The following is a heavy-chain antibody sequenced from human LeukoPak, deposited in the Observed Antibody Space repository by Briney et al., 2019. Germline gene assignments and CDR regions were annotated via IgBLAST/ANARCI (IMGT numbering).Heavy chain of an antibody. V-gene: IGHV4-34*01. J-gene: IGHJ5*02. D-gene: IGHD1-7*01. CDR3: ARGRPLELLTNWFDP. CDR1: GGSFSGYY. Sequence: SETLSLTCAVYGGSFSGYYWSWIRQPPGKGLEWIGEINHSGRTNYNPSLKSRVTISLDTSKNRFSLKLSSVSAADTAVYYCARGRPLELLTNWFDPWGQGTLVTVSS. CDR2: INHSGRT.